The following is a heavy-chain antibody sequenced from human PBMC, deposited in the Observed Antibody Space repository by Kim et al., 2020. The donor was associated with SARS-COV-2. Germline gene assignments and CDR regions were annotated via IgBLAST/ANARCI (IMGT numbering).Heavy chain of an antibody. D-gene: IGHD3-9*01. J-gene: IGHJ4*02. CDR3: ARDRYDILTGYCFDY. Sequence: DSVKGRFTISRDNSKNTLYLQMNSLRAEDTAVYYCARDRYDILTGYCFDYWGQGTLVTVSS. V-gene: IGHV3-30*07.